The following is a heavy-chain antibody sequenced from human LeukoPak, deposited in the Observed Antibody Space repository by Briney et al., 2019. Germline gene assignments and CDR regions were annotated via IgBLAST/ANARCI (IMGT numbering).Heavy chain of an antibody. V-gene: IGHV3-48*01. Sequence: GGSLRLSCAASGFTFSSYSMNWVRQAPGKGLEWVSYISSSSSTIYYADSVKGRFTISRDNSKNTLYLQMNSLRAEDTAVYYCAKDRAVAGKHANWFDPWGQGTLVTVSS. J-gene: IGHJ5*02. CDR2: ISSSSSTI. CDR3: AKDRAVAGKHANWFDP. CDR1: GFTFSSYS. D-gene: IGHD6-19*01.